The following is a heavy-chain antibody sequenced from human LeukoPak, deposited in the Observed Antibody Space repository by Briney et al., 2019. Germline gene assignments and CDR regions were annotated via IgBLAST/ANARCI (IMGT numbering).Heavy chain of an antibody. CDR3: ANYGSSIYGVANPYFDY. CDR1: GFTFSSYA. J-gene: IGHJ4*02. Sequence: PGGSLRLSCAVSGFTFSSYAMSWVRQAPGKGLEWVSAISGSGGSTYYADSVKGRFTISRDNSKNTLYLQMNSLRDEDTAVYYCANYGSSIYGVANPYFDYWGQGTLVTVSS. V-gene: IGHV3-23*01. D-gene: IGHD3-3*01. CDR2: ISGSGGST.